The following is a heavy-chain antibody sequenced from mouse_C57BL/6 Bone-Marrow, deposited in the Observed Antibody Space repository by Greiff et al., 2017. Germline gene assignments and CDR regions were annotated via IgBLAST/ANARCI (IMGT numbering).Heavy chain of an antibody. J-gene: IGHJ3*01. D-gene: IGHD2-5*01. CDR3: ARSAYDSNCGFAY. Sequence: QVQLQQSGAELVKPGASVKISCKASGYAFSSYWMNWVKQRPGKGLEWIGQIYPGNGDTNYNGKFKGKATLTAAQSSSTAYMPLSSLTSDDCAVDYCARSAYDSNCGFAYWGQGTLVTVSA. CDR1: GYAFSSYW. CDR2: IYPGNGDT. V-gene: IGHV1-80*01.